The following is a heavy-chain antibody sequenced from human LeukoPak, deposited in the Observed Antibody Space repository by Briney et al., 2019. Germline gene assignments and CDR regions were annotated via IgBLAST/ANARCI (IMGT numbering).Heavy chain of an antibody. J-gene: IGHJ4*02. CDR3: AREGAVAGTDDY. V-gene: IGHV4-34*01. CDR1: GGSFSGYY. CDR2: INRSGST. Sequence: SETLSLTCAVYGGSFSGYYWSWIRQPPGKGLEWIGEINRSGSTNYNPSLKSRVTISVDTSRNQFSLKLSSVTAADTAVYYCAREGAVAGTDDYWGQGTLVTVSS. D-gene: IGHD6-19*01.